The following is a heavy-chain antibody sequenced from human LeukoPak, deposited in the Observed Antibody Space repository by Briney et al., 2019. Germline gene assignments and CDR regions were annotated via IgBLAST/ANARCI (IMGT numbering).Heavy chain of an antibody. D-gene: IGHD4-17*01. CDR1: GYTFTGYY. CDR2: INPNSGGT. CDR3: ASSQGDYGDYVSFDL. Sequence: SVKVSCKASGYTFTGYYMHWVRQAPGQGLEWMGWINPNSGGTNYAQKFQGRVTMTRDTSISTAYMELSRLRSDDTAVYYCASSQGDYGDYVSFDLWGRGTLVTVSS. J-gene: IGHJ2*01. V-gene: IGHV1-2*02.